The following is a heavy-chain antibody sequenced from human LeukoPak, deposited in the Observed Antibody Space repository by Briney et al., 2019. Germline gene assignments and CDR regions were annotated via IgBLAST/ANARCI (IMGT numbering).Heavy chain of an antibody. Sequence: PGGSLRLSCAASGFTFSSYAMSWVRQAPGKGLEWVSAISGSGGSTYYAGSVKGRFTISRDNSKNTLYLQMNSLRAEDTAVYYCAKEIYCSGGSCYSDAFDIWGQGTMVTVSS. J-gene: IGHJ3*02. CDR2: ISGSGGST. CDR3: AKEIYCSGGSCYSDAFDI. V-gene: IGHV3-23*01. CDR1: GFTFSSYA. D-gene: IGHD2-15*01.